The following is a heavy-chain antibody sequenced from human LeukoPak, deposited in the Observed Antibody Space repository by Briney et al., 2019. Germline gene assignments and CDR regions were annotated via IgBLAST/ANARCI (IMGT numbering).Heavy chain of an antibody. CDR3: ARPTLQTLGA. D-gene: IGHD3-10*01. Sequence: ASVKVSCKASGYIFTGYYMHWVRQAPGQGLEWMGWINPNSGDTNYAQNFQGRVTMTRDTSNSTAYMELSSLTSDDTAVYYCARPTLQTLGAWGQGTLVTVSS. CDR1: GYIFTGYY. CDR2: INPNSGDT. V-gene: IGHV1-2*02. J-gene: IGHJ5*02.